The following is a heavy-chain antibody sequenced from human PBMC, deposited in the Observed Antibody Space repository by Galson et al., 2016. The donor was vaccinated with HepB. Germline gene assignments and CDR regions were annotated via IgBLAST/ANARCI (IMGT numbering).Heavy chain of an antibody. CDR1: EYNFPTYW. J-gene: IGHJ3*01. V-gene: IGHV5-51*01. CDR3: ARLDFWSGYPPGHAFRV. Sequence: QSGAEVKKPGESLKISCQGSEYNFPTYWIAWVRQMPGKGLEWMGIIYPGDSDTRYSPSFQGQVTISADRSVTTAYVQWSSLKASDTAMYYCARLDFWSGYPPGHAFRVGGQGTMGTVSS. CDR2: IYPGDSDT. D-gene: IGHD3-3*01.